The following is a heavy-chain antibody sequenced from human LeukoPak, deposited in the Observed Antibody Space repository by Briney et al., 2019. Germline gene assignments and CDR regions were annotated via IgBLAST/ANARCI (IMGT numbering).Heavy chain of an antibody. D-gene: IGHD3-9*01. Sequence: ASVKVSCKASGYTFTSYYMHWVRQAPGQGLEWMGIINPSGGSTSYAQKFQGRVTMTRDTSTSTVYMELSSLRSEDTAVYYCARDGESILTGSLGGYGMDVWGQGTTVTVSS. CDR3: ARDGESILTGSLGGYGMDV. J-gene: IGHJ6*02. CDR2: INPSGGST. V-gene: IGHV1-46*01. CDR1: GYTFTSYY.